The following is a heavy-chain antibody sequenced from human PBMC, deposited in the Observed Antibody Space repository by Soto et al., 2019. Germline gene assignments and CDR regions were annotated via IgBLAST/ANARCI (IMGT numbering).Heavy chain of an antibody. CDR2: ISAYNGNT. V-gene: IGHV1-18*01. J-gene: IGHJ5*02. CDR3: AGLLRLGELSHGWFDP. D-gene: IGHD3-16*02. CDR1: GYTFTSYG. Sequence: ASVKVSCKASGYTFTSYGISWVRQAPGQGLEWMGWISAYNGNTNYAQKLQGRVTMTTDTSTSTAYMELRSLRSDDTAVYYCAGLLRLGELSHGWFDPWGQGTLVTVSS.